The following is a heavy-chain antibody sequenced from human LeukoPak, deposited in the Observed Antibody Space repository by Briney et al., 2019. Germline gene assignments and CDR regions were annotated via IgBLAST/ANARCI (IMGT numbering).Heavy chain of an antibody. CDR3: ATTVSTETISSPYYFDY. V-gene: IGHV1-46*01. D-gene: IGHD4-11*01. J-gene: IGHJ4*02. CDR1: GYTFTSYY. CDR2: INPSGGST. Sequence: SSVNVSCKTSGYTFTSYYMHWVRQAPGQGLEGMGIINPSGGSTSYAQKFQGRVTMTRDMSTSTVYMELSSLRSEDTAVYYCATTVSTETISSPYYFDYWGQGTLVTVSS.